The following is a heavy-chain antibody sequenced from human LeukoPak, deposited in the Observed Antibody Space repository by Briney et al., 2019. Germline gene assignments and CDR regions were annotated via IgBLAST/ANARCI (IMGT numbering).Heavy chain of an antibody. CDR2: IYYSGST. Sequence: SETLSLTCTVSGGSISSSSYYWGWIRQPPGKGLEWIGSIYYSGSTYYNPSLKSRVTISVDTSRNQFSLKLSSVTAADTAVYYCARQGGLRLFDYWGQGTLVTVS. CDR1: GGSISSSSYY. J-gene: IGHJ4*02. D-gene: IGHD5-12*01. CDR3: ARQGGLRLFDY. V-gene: IGHV4-39*01.